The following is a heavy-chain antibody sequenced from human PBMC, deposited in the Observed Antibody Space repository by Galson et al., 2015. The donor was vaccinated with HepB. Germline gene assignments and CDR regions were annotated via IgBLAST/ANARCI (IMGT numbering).Heavy chain of an antibody. V-gene: IGHV3-7*03. CDR3: ARVNNKWLRAYTYTYPKFVSFDY. CDR2: IKQDGSQK. J-gene: IGHJ4*02. CDR1: GLTSSTHW. Sequence: SLRLSCAVSGLTSSTHWISWVRQAPGKGLEWVATIKQDGSQKFYVDSVKGRFTISRDNAKDSVFLQMSSLRAADTAVYYCARVNNKWLRAYTYTYPKFVSFDYWGQGILVTVSS. D-gene: IGHD5-12*01.